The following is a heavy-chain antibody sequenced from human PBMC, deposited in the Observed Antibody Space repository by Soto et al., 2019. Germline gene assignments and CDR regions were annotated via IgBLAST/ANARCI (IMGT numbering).Heavy chain of an antibody. J-gene: IGHJ4*02. Sequence: QVQLVESGGGVVQPGRSLRLSCAASGFTFSSYGMHWVRQAPGKGLEWVAVIWYDGSNKYYADSVKGRFTISRDNSKNTLYLQMNSLRAEDTAVYCCARDRPVTPFDYWGQGTLVTVSS. CDR1: GFTFSSYG. D-gene: IGHD4-17*01. V-gene: IGHV3-33*01. CDR2: IWYDGSNK. CDR3: ARDRPVTPFDY.